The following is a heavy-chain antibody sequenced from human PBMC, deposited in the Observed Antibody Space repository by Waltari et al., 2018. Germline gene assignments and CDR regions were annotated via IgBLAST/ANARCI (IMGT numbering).Heavy chain of an antibody. CDR1: GSTFTSYG. J-gene: IGHJ4*02. Sequence: QVQLVQSGAEVKKPGASVQVSCKASGSTFTSYGINWVRQAPGQGLEWLGWISAYNDNTKYAQKFQARVTMSTDTSTSTAYMKLRSLRSDDTAVYYCAREAGYSGYDRFDYWGQGTLVTVSS. CDR2: ISAYNDNT. CDR3: AREAGYSGYDRFDY. V-gene: IGHV1-18*01. D-gene: IGHD5-12*01.